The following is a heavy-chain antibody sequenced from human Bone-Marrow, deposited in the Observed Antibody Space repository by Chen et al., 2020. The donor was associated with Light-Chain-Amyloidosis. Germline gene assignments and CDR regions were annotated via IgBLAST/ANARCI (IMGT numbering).Heavy chain of an antibody. D-gene: IGHD6-6*01. Sequence: QLQLQESGPRLVKSSGTLSLTCTVSGGSIMSSSNFWGWLRQAPGKGLEWIGSIYYSGNTYMNSALKNRVAMSVDTSNNQFSLKLSSVTAADTAVYYCARAVRIAARRAGGYYGMDVWGQGTTVTVSS. CDR2: IYYSGNT. J-gene: IGHJ6*02. CDR3: ARAVRIAARRAGGYYGMDV. CDR1: GGSIMSSSNF. V-gene: IGHV4-39*07.